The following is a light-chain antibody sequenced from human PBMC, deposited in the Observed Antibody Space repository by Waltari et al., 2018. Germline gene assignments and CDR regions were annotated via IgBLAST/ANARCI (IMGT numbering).Light chain of an antibody. CDR3: SSYTSSSTLVV. CDR1: SSDVGGYNY. CDR2: DVS. V-gene: IGLV2-14*03. J-gene: IGLJ2*01. Sequence: QSALTQSASVSGSPGQSITISCTGTSSDVGGYNYVSWYQQHPGKAPKLMISDVSDRPSGVSNRFSGSKSGNTASLTISGLQAEDEADDYCSSYTSSSTLVVFGGGTKLTVL.